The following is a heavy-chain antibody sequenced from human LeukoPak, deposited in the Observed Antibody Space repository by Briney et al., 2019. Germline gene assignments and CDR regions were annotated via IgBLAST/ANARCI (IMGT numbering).Heavy chain of an antibody. CDR1: GGPISSGSYY. D-gene: IGHD3-10*01. CDR2: IYTSGST. V-gene: IGHV4-61*02. Sequence: SQTLSLTCTVSGGPISSGSYYWNWIRQPAGKGLEWIGRIYTSGSTNYNPSLKSRVTMSVDTSKNQFSLKLSSVTAADTAVYYCARDQYYYGSGSTSYYFDYWGQGTLVTVSS. J-gene: IGHJ4*02. CDR3: ARDQYYYGSGSTSYYFDY.